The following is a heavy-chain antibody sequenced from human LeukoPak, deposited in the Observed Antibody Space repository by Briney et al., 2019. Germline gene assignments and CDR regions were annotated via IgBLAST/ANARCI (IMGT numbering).Heavy chain of an antibody. D-gene: IGHD4-17*01. CDR2: IYYSGST. CDR1: GGSISSSSYY. CDR3: ARENTVTTLGYYYYGMDV. Sequence: SETLSLTCTVSGGSISSSSYYWGWIRQPPGKGLEWIGSIYYSGSTYYNPSLKSRVTISVDTSKNQFSLKLSSVTAADTAVYYCARENTVTTLGYYYYGMDVWGQGTTVTVSS. J-gene: IGHJ6*02. V-gene: IGHV4-39*07.